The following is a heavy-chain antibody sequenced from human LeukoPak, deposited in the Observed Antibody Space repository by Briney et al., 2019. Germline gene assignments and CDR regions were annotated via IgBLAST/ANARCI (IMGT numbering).Heavy chain of an antibody. J-gene: IGHJ3*02. CDR2: ISSSSNYI. CDR1: GFSFSSYS. D-gene: IGHD2/OR15-2a*01. V-gene: IGHV3-21*01. Sequence: GGSLRLSCAASGFSFSSYSMKWVRQAPGKGLEWVSSISSSSNYIYYADSVKGRFTISRDNAKNSLYLQMNSLRAEDTAVYYCSRVSILIVPSYAFDIWGQGTMVTVSS. CDR3: SRVSILIVPSYAFDI.